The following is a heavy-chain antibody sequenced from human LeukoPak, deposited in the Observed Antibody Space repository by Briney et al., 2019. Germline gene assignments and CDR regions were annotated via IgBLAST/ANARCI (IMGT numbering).Heavy chain of an antibody. CDR2: ISSSGSTI. J-gene: IGHJ6*03. V-gene: IGHV3-11*04. CDR1: GFTFSDYY. D-gene: IGHD6-13*01. CDR3: ARCGSSSYYYYYMDV. Sequence: PAVSLRLSCAASGFTFSDYYMSWIRPAPGQGLEWVSYISSSGSTIYYADSVKGRFTISRDNAKDSLYLQMNSLRAEDTAVYYCARCGSSSYYYYYMDVWGKGTTVTVSS.